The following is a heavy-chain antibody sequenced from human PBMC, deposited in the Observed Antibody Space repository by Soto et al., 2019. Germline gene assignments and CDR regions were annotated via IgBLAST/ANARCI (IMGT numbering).Heavy chain of an antibody. D-gene: IGHD5-18*01. CDR3: ASCSGYSYGYYYYGMDV. Sequence: GGCLSTACAALVSPFLVYDLSWIRQAPGKGLEWVSYISSSGSTIYYADSVKGRFTISRDNAKNSLYLQMNSLRAEDTAVYYCASCSGYSYGYYYYGMDVWGQGTTVTVSS. CDR1: VSPFLVYD. J-gene: IGHJ6*02. CDR2: ISSSGSTI. V-gene: IGHV3-11*01.